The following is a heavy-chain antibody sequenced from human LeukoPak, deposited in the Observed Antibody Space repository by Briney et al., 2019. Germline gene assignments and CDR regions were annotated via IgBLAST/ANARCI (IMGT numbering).Heavy chain of an antibody. J-gene: IGHJ4*02. D-gene: IGHD3-22*01. Sequence: GGSLRLSCAASGFTFSSYGMHWVRQAPGKGLEWVAFIRYDGSNKYYADSVKGRFTISRDNSKNTLYLQMNSLRAEDTAVYHCAKDIRYYDSSFYWGQGTLVTVSS. CDR1: GFTFSSYG. CDR3: AKDIRYYDSSFY. CDR2: IRYDGSNK. V-gene: IGHV3-30*02.